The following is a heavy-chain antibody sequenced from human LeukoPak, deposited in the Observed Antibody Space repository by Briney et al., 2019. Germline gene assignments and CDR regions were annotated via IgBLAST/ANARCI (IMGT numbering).Heavy chain of an antibody. J-gene: IGHJ5*02. D-gene: IGHD2-15*01. CDR2: ISSSSSTI. Sequence: PGGSLRLSCAASGFTFSSYSMNWVRQAPGKGLEWVSYISSSSSTIYYADSVKGRFTISRDNAKNSLYLQMNSLRAEDTAVYYCARSPAYCSGGSCPWGQGTLVTVSS. CDR3: ARSPAYCSGGSCP. V-gene: IGHV3-48*04. CDR1: GFTFSSYS.